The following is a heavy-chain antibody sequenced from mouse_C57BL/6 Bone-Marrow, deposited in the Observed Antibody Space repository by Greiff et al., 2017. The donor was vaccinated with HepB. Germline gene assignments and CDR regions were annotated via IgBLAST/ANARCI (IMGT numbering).Heavy chain of an antibody. J-gene: IGHJ2*01. CDR3: AIGLGRHY. CDR2: LHPSDSDT. D-gene: IGHD4-1*01. V-gene: IGHV1-74*01. CDR1: GYTFTSYW. Sequence: QVQLQQPGAELVKPGASVKVSCKASGYTFTSYWMHWVKQRPGQGLEWIGRLHPSDSDTNYNQKFKGKATLTVDKSSSTAYMQLSSRTSADSAVYYCAIGLGRHYWGQGTTLTVSS.